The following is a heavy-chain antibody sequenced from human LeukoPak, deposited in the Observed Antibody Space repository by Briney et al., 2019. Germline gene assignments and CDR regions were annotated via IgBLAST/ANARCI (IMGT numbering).Heavy chain of an antibody. Sequence: PSETLSLTCTVSGGSISGYYWSWIRQPPGKGLEWIGYIYYSGSTNYSPSLKSRVTISVDTSKNRFSLKLSSVTAADTAVYYCARRFVGYDSSWGASDIWGLGAMVTVSS. CDR3: ARRFVGYDSSWGASDI. J-gene: IGHJ3*02. D-gene: IGHD6-13*01. CDR2: IYYSGST. CDR1: GGSISGYY. V-gene: IGHV4-59*08.